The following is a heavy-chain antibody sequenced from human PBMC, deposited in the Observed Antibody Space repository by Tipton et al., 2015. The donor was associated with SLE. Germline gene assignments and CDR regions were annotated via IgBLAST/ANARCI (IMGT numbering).Heavy chain of an antibody. J-gene: IGHJ3*02. Sequence: TLSLTCAVYGGSFSGYYWSWIRQPPGKGLEWIGEINHSGSTNYNPSLKSRVTTSVDTSKNQFSLKLSSVTAADTAVYYCARLDAFDIWGQGTMVTVSS. CDR3: ARLDAFDI. CDR1: GGSFSGYY. V-gene: IGHV4-34*01. CDR2: INHSGST.